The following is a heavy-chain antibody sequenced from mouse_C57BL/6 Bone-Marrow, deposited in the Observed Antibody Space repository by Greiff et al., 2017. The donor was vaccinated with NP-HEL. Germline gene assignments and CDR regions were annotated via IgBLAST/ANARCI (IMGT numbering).Heavy chain of an antibody. CDR2: ILPSDSDT. V-gene: IGHV1-74*01. J-gene: IGHJ4*01. D-gene: IGHD1-1*01. CDR1: GYTFTSYW. CDR3: AIHYYSSSHYALDD. Sequence: QVQLQQPGAGLVKPGASVKVSCTASGYTFTSYWMHWVMQRPGQGLEWIGRILPSDSDTNYNPKFKGQATFTVDKSSSTAYMQLSSMTYEDSAVDYGAIHYYSSSHYALDDWGKGTTVTVSS.